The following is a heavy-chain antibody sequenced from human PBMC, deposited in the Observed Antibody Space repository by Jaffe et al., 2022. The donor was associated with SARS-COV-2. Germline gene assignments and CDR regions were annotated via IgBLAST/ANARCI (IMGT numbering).Heavy chain of an antibody. CDR1: GGSISSYY. Sequence: QVQLQESGPGLVKPSETLSLTCTVSGGSISSYYWSWIRQPPGKGLEWIGYIYYSGSTNYNPSLKSRVTISVDTSKNQFSLKLSSVTAADTAVYYCAREDDSSGYYFPGMDVWGQGTTVTVSS. CDR2: IYYSGST. D-gene: IGHD3-22*01. V-gene: IGHV4-59*12. CDR3: AREDDSSGYYFPGMDV. J-gene: IGHJ6*02.